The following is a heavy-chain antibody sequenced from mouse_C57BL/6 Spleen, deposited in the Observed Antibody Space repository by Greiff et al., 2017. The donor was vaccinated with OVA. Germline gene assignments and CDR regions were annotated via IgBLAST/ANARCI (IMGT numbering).Heavy chain of an antibody. CDR3: ARCITTVVATDY. V-gene: IGHV1-22*01. Sequence: DVKLQESGPELVKPGASVKMSCKASGYTFTDYNMHWVKQSHGKSLEWIGYINPNNGGTSYNQKFKGKATLTVNKSSSTAYMELRSLTSEDSAVYYCARCITTVVATDYWGQGTTLTVSS. D-gene: IGHD1-1*01. CDR1: GYTFTDYN. CDR2: INPNNGGT. J-gene: IGHJ2*01.